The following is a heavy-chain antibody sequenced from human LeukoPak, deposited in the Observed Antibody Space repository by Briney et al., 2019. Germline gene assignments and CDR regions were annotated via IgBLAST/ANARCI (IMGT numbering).Heavy chain of an antibody. CDR3: ARREESIWYDSYFDY. J-gene: IGHJ4*02. D-gene: IGHD3-3*01. CDR1: GFTFSSYAM. V-gene: IGHV4-4*02. Sequence: PGGSLRLSCAASGFTFSSYAMSWVRQPPGKGLEWIGEINHSGSTNYNPSLKSRVTISVDKSKNQFSLKLSSVTAADTAVYYCARREESIWYDSYFDYWGQGTLVTVSS. CDR2: INHSGST.